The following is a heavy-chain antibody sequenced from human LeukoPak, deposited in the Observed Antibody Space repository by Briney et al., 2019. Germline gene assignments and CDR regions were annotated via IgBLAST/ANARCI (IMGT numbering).Heavy chain of an antibody. D-gene: IGHD4-17*01. CDR1: GGSISSYY. CDR3: ARRNDYGDRRDLDY. Sequence: SETLSLTCTVSGGSISSYYWSWIRQPAGKGLEWIGRIYTSGSTNYNPSLKSRVTMSVDTSKNQFSLKLSSVTAADTAVYYCARRNDYGDRRDLDYWGQGTLVTVSS. V-gene: IGHV4-4*07. CDR2: IYTSGST. J-gene: IGHJ4*02.